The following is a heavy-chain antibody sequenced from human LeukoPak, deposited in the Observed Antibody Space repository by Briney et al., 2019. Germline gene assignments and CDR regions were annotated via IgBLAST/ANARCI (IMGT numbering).Heavy chain of an antibody. Sequence: SETLSLTCTVSGGSISSYYWSWIRQPPGKGLEWIGFIYYSGTTNYNPSLKSRVTISVDTSRTQLSLKLSSVTAAGTAVYYCARSIHFSGWYYDYWGQGTLVTVSS. V-gene: IGHV4-59*01. CDR3: ARSIHFSGWYYDY. CDR2: IYYSGTT. J-gene: IGHJ4*02. D-gene: IGHD6-19*01. CDR1: GGSISSYY.